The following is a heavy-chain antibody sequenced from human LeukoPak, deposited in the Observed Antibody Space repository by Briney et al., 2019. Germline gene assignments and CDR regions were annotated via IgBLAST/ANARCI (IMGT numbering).Heavy chain of an antibody. J-gene: IGHJ4*02. CDR2: INTDGRST. CDR3: AKDSLEDNGSGSPLDY. CDR1: GFIFSSYW. D-gene: IGHD3-10*01. V-gene: IGHV3-74*01. Sequence: GGSLRLSCAASGFIFSSYWMHWVRQAPGKGLVWVSRINTDGRSTDYADSVKGRFAISRDNAKNSLYLQMNSLRAEDTALYYCAKDSLEDNGSGSPLDYWGQGTLVTVSS.